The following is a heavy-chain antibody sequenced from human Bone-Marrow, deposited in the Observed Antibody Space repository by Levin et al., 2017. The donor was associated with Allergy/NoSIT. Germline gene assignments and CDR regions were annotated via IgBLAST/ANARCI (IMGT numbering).Heavy chain of an antibody. J-gene: IGHJ6*02. D-gene: IGHD6-19*01. CDR3: ARDNGGWYISGAMDV. V-gene: IGHV3-23*01. Sequence: LSLTCAGSGFPFTGSVMNWVRQAPGKGLEWVAAIGGRGGLSFYADSVKGRFTISRDNSKNTLYLQMNSLRGEDTAVYYCARDNGGWYISGAMDVWGQGTTVSVSS. CDR1: GFPFTGSV. CDR2: IGGRGGLS.